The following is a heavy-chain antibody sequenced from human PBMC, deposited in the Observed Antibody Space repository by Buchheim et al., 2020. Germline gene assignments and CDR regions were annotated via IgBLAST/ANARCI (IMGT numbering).Heavy chain of an antibody. D-gene: IGHD3-22*01. CDR1: GGSISSYY. V-gene: IGHV4-59*01. CDR3: ARDSKYYYYDSSGYELYYYYGMDV. Sequence: QVQLQESGPGLVKPSETLSLTCTVSGGSISSYYWSWIRQPPGKGLEWIGYIYYSGSTNYNPSLKSRVTISVDTSQNQFSLKLSSVTAADTAVYYCARDSKYYYYDSSGYELYYYYGMDVWGQGTT. CDR2: IYYSGST. J-gene: IGHJ6*02.